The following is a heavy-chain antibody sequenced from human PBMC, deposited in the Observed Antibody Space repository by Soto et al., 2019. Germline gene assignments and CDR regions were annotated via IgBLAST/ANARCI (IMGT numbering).Heavy chain of an antibody. D-gene: IGHD3-10*01. CDR2: ISAHNGNT. Sequence: QVHLVQSGAEVKKPGASVKVSCKASGYTFTSYGITWVRQAPGQGLEWMGWISAHNGNTDYAQKLQCRVIVTRDTSTSTAYMELRSLRSDDTAVYYCARGRYGEYWGQGALVTVSS. V-gene: IGHV1-18*01. CDR1: GYTFTSYG. CDR3: ARGRYGEY. J-gene: IGHJ4*02.